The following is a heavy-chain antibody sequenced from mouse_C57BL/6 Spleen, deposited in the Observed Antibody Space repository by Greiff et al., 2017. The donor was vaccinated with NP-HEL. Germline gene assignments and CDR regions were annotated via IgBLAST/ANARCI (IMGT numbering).Heavy chain of an antibody. CDR1: GFNINDYY. CDR2: IDPEDGDT. J-gene: IGHJ3*01. CDR3: TPACDVEGLAY. V-gene: IGHV14-1*01. Sequence: EVQLQQSGAELVRPGASVKLSCTASGFNINDYYMHWVKQRPEQGLEWIGRIDPEDGDTEYAPKFQGKATMTADTSSNTAYLQLSSLTSEDTAVYYCTPACDVEGLAYGGKGTLVTVSA.